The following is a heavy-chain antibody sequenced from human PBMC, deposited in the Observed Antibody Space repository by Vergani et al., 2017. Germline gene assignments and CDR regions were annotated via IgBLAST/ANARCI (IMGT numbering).Heavy chain of an antibody. CDR3: ARENVRRGIPGLWGSKYFHH. Sequence: DVQLLESGGGLVQPGGSLRLSCAASGFTISTYAMSWVRQAPGKGLEWVSSFGGSDESTSYAQSVRGRFTISRDFSKNTLILKLNSLWVEDTAVDFCARENVRRGIPGLWGSKYFHHWGQGTIVTVSS. CDR2: FGGSDEST. J-gene: IGHJ1*01. V-gene: IGHV3-23*01. D-gene: IGHD3-16*01. CDR1: GFTISTYA.